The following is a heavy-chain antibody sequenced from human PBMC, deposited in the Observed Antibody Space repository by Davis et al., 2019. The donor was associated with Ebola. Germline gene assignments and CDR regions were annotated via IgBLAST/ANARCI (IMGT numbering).Heavy chain of an antibody. CDR1: GDSLSSNSAA. V-gene: IGHV6-1*01. D-gene: IGHD5-12*01. CDR2: TYYNSKWYS. J-gene: IGHJ4*02. CDR3: ATGWLRSGGFAS. Sequence: HSQTPSLTCDISGDSLSSNSAAWHWIRQSPSRGLEWLGRTYYNSKWYSDYALSVQGRITINPDPSKNQFSLQLQSVTPEDTAMYYFATGWLRSGGFASWGQGTLVTVSS.